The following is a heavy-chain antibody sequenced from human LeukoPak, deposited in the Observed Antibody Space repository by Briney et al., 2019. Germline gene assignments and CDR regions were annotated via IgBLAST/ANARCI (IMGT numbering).Heavy chain of an antibody. D-gene: IGHD2-21*01. J-gene: IGHJ4*02. V-gene: IGHV1-2*02. CDR3: AVAPGDY. Sequence: ASVRVSCKASGYTFTDYYMHWVRQAPGQGLEWMGWINPNTGDTNYAQKFQGRVTMTRDTSITTVYMEISRLTSDDTALFYCAVAPGDYWGQGTLVTVSS. CDR2: INPNTGDT. CDR1: GYTFTDYY.